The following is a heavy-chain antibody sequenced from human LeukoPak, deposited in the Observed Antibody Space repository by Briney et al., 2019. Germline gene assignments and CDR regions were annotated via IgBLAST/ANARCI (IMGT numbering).Heavy chain of an antibody. D-gene: IGHD5-12*01. J-gene: IGHJ4*02. CDR1: GGSISNNNYY. CDR3: ARDGSGYDYGGYFDY. V-gene: IGHV4-39*07. CDR2: IYYSGST. Sequence: SETLSLTCTVSGGSISNNNYYWAWIRQPPGKGLECIGSIYYSGSTYYNPSLKSRVTISVDTSKNQFSLKLSSVTAADTAVYYCARDGSGYDYGGYFDYWGQGTLVTVSS.